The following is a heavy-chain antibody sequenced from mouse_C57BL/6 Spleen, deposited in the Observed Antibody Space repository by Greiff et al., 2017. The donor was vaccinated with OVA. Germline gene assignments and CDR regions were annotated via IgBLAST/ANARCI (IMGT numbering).Heavy chain of an antibody. CDR3: ARSEYDYDGFAY. CDR1: GYAFSSSW. J-gene: IGHJ3*01. V-gene: IGHV1-82*01. Sequence: QVQLQQSGPELVKPGASVKISCKASGYAFSSSWMNWVKQRPGKGLEWIGRIYPGDGDTNYNGKFKGKATLTADKSSSTAYMQLSSLTSEDSAVYFCARSEYDYDGFAYWGQGTLVTVSA. D-gene: IGHD2-4*01. CDR2: IYPGDGDT.